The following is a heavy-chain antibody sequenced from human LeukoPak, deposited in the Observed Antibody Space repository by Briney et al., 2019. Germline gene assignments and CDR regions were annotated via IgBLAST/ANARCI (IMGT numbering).Heavy chain of an antibody. Sequence: PSETLSLTCTVSGGSISSSSYYWGWIRQPPGKGLEWIGSIYYSGSTYYNPSLKSRVTIPVDTSKNQFSLKLSSVTAADTAVYYCARSYGSGMTNGYPDYWGQGTLVTVSS. V-gene: IGHV4-39*01. J-gene: IGHJ4*02. CDR1: GGSISSSSYY. CDR3: ARSYGSGMTNGYPDY. CDR2: IYYSGST. D-gene: IGHD3-10*01.